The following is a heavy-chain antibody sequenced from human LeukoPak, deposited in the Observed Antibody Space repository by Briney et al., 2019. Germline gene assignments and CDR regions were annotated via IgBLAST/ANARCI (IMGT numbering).Heavy chain of an antibody. CDR1: GYTFTSYA. CDR3: ARVSGSYHGETDY. D-gene: IGHD1-26*01. Sequence: ASVKVSCRASGYTFTSYAMHWVRQAPGQRLEWMGWINAGNGNTKYSQKFQGRVTITRDTSASTAYMELSSLRSEDTAVYYCARVSGSYHGETDYWGQGTLVTVSS. J-gene: IGHJ4*02. CDR2: INAGNGNT. V-gene: IGHV1-3*01.